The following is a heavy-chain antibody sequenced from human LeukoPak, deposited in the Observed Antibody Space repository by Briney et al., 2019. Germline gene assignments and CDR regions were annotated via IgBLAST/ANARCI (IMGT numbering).Heavy chain of an antibody. CDR3: ARESITIFGVVIG. Sequence: GGSLRLSCAASGFTFSSYSMNWVRQAPGKGLEWVSYISSSSSTIYYADSVKGRFTISRDNAKNSLYLQMNSLRAEDTAVYYCARESITIFGVVIGWGQGTLVTVSS. CDR2: ISSSSSTI. CDR1: GFTFSSYS. D-gene: IGHD3-3*01. J-gene: IGHJ4*02. V-gene: IGHV3-48*01.